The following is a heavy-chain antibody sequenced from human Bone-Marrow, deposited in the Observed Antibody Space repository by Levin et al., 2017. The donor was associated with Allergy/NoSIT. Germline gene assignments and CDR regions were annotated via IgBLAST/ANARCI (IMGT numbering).Heavy chain of an antibody. CDR2: IYWDDDD. CDR3: EHRRKYSFGYGCFDY. J-gene: IGHJ4*02. D-gene: IGHD5-18*01. CDR1: GFSLSASAEA. Sequence: ASGPTLVKPAQTLTLTCSFSGFSLSASAEAVAWIRQPPGKALQWLALIYWDDDDRYSPSLKGRATITKDTSKNQVVLRVTNVDPEDTATYYCEHRRKYSFGYGCFDYWGQGAPVTVSS. V-gene: IGHV2-5*02.